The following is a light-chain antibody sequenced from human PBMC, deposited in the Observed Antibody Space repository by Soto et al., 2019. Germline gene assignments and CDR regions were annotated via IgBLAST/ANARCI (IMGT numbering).Light chain of an antibody. V-gene: IGKV3-15*01. CDR1: QSVGSD. CDR2: GAS. Sequence: EIVMTQSPATLSVSPGERATLSCRASQSVGSDLAWYQQKPGQAPRLLIYGASTRATGIPARFSGSGSGTDFTLTISSLQPEDFATYYCQQSYSTLPTFGQGTRLEIK. J-gene: IGKJ5*01. CDR3: QQSYSTLPT.